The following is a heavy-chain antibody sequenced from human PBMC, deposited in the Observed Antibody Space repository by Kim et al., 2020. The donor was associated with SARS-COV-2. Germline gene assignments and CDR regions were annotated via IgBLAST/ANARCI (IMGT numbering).Heavy chain of an antibody. Sequence: GGSLRLSCTTSGFTFGDYALAWVRQAPGKGLEWVGFIRTKVYGRTTEYAASVSGRFSISRDDSKSIVYLEMNTLKTEDTAVYYCTMGDNFDYWDQGTLVT. CDR3: TMGDNFDY. J-gene: IGHJ4*02. V-gene: IGHV3-49*04. D-gene: IGHD1-26*01. CDR2: IRTKVYGRTT. CDR1: GFTFGDYA.